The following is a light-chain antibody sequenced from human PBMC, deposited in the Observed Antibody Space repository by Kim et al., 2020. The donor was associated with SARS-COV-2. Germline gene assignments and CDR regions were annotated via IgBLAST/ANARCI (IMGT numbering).Light chain of an antibody. V-gene: IGKV1-5*01. CDR3: QQYNSYSYT. CDR1: QSISSW. J-gene: IGKJ2*01. CDR2: NAS. Sequence: SASVGDRVPITCRASQSISSWLAWYQQKPGKAPKLLIHNASSLESGVPSRFSGSGSGTEFTLTISSLQPDDFATYYCQQYNSYSYTFGQGTKLEI.